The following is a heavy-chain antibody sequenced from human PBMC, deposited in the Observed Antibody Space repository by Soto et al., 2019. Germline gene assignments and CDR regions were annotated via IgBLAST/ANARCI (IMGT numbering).Heavy chain of an antibody. CDR1: GFTFSSYS. Sequence: GGSLRLSCAASGFTFSSYSMNWVRQAPVKGLEWVSSISSSSSYIYYADSVKGRFTISRDNAKNSLYLQMNSLRAEDTAVYYCARDLYYDFWSGYYTDPLLFDYWGQGTLVTVSS. CDR2: ISSSSSYI. V-gene: IGHV3-21*01. D-gene: IGHD3-3*01. CDR3: ARDLYYDFWSGYYTDPLLFDY. J-gene: IGHJ4*02.